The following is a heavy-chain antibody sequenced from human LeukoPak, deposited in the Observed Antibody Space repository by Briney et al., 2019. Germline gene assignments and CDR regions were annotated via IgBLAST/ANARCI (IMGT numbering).Heavy chain of an antibody. CDR1: GFTFSSYA. V-gene: IGHV3-30-3*01. Sequence: GGSLRLSWAASGFTFSSYAMHWVRQAPGKGLEWVAVISYDGSNKYYADSVKGRFTISRDNSKNTLYLQMNSLRAEDTAVYYCARAVDFWSNIDYWGQGTLVTVSS. CDR3: ARAVDFWSNIDY. J-gene: IGHJ4*02. D-gene: IGHD3-3*01. CDR2: ISYDGSNK.